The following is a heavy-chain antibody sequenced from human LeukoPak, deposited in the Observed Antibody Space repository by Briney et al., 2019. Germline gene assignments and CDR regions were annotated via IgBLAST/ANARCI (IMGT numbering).Heavy chain of an antibody. CDR3: ASAYCSSTICYPSFDY. D-gene: IGHD2-2*01. V-gene: IGHV3-48*04. CDR1: GFTFSTYT. Sequence: PGGSLRLSCATSGFTFSTYTMNWVRQAPGKGLEWVSCISGSSSIIYYADSVKGRVTISRDNAKNSLYLQMNSLRAEDTAVYYCASAYCSSTICYPSFDYWGQGTLVTVSS. CDR2: ISGSSSII. J-gene: IGHJ4*02.